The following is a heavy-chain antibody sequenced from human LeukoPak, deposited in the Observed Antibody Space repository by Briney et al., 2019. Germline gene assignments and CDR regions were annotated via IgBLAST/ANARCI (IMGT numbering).Heavy chain of an antibody. CDR1: GFTFSSYW. CDR3: ARPATYSGYEFFDY. CDR2: IKEDGSEK. J-gene: IGHJ4*02. D-gene: IGHD5-12*01. V-gene: IGHV3-7*01. Sequence: GGSLRLSCAASGFTFSSYWMSWVRQAPGKGLEWVANIKEDGSEKYYVDSVKGRFTISRDNAKNSLYLQMNSLRAEDTAVYYCARPATYSGYEFFDYWGQGTLVTVSS.